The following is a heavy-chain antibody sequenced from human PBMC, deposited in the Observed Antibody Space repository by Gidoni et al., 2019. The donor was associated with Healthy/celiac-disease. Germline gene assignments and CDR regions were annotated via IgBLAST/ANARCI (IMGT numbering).Heavy chain of an antibody. J-gene: IGHJ4*02. V-gene: IGHV1-2*06. CDR2: INPNSGGT. CDR1: AYPFTGHY. D-gene: IGHD3-22*01. CDR3: ARGQNYYDSSGYQYYFDY. Sequence: QVQLVQSGAEVKKPGASVKVSCKASAYPFTGHYMHGVRQAHGQGREWMGRINPNSGGTNDAQKFQGRVTMTRDTAISTAYMELSRLRSDDTAVYYCARGQNYYDSSGYQYYFDYWGQGTLVTVSS.